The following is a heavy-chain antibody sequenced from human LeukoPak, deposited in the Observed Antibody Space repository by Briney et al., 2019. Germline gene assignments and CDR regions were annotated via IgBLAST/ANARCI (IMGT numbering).Heavy chain of an antibody. CDR1: GFIFSDYY. CDR3: ARVRPIAAAGTPDY. J-gene: IGHJ4*02. Sequence: KPGGSPRLSCAASGFIFSDYYMTWIRQAPGKGLEWLSYISGSGSDTNYADSVKGRFTTSRDNAKNSLYLQMNSLRAEDTAVYYCARVRPIAAAGTPDYWGQGTLVTVSS. D-gene: IGHD6-13*01. V-gene: IGHV3-11*06. CDR2: ISGSGSDT.